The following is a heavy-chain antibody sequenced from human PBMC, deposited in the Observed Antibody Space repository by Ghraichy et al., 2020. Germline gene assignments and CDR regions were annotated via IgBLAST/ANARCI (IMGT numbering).Heavy chain of an antibody. D-gene: IGHD4-11*01. J-gene: IGHJ6*02. CDR2: ISAYNGNT. Sequence: ASVKVSCKASGYTFTSYGISWVRQAPGQGLEWMGWISAYNGNTNYAQKLQGRVTMTTDTSTSTAYMELRSLRSDDTAVYYCASSHSNPYYYYGMDVWGQGTTVTVSS. V-gene: IGHV1-18*01. CDR1: GYTFTSYG. CDR3: ASSHSNPYYYYGMDV.